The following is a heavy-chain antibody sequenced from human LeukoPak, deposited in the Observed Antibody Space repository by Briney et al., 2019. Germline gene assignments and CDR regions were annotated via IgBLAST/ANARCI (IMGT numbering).Heavy chain of an antibody. J-gene: IGHJ4*02. CDR2: IYYSGST. CDR3: ARQVVAVAGTGYFDY. CDR1: GGSIRSSSYY. Sequence: SETLSLTCTVSGGSIRSSSYYWGWIRQPPGKGLEWIGSIYYSGSTYYNASLKSRGTISVDASKNQFSLKLNSVTAADTAVYFCARQVVAVAGTGYFDYWGQGTLVTVSS. V-gene: IGHV4-39*01. D-gene: IGHD6-19*01.